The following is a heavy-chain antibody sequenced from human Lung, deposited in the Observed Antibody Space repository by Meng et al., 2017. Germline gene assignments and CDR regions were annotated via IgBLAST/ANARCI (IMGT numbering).Heavy chain of an antibody. J-gene: IGHJ4*02. Sequence: QVQLQQWGAGLLKPSETLSLTCAVYGGSFSGYYWSWIRQPPGKGLEWIGEIIDSGSTNYNPSLKSRVTISVDTSKNQFSLRATSVTAADRAVYYCVRRTYSSGWYFDYWGQGTLVTVSS. CDR1: GGSFSGYY. CDR3: VRRTYSSGWYFDY. V-gene: IGHV4-34*02. D-gene: IGHD6-19*01. CDR2: IIDSGST.